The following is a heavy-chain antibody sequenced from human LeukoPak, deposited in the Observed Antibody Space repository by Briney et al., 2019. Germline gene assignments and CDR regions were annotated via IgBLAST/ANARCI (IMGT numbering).Heavy chain of an antibody. D-gene: IGHD3-10*01. Sequence: GESLKISCKGSGYSFTSYWIGWVRQMPGKGLEWMGIIYPGDSDTRYSPSLQGQVTISADKSISTAYLQWSSLKASDTAMYYCARDGGYYYGSGSYYNWFDPWGQGTLVTVSS. CDR1: GYSFTSYW. V-gene: IGHV5-51*01. CDR2: IYPGDSDT. CDR3: ARDGGYYYGSGSYYNWFDP. J-gene: IGHJ5*02.